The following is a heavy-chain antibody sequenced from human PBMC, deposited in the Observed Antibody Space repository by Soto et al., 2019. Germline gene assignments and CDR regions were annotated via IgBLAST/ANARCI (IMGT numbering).Heavy chain of an antibody. CDR3: LADTNWFDR. Sequence: PGGSLRLSCAASGFTFNNYAMTWVRQAPGKGLEWVSTVYNSGDITHYADSEKGRFTISRDNSKNTLFLQMTSLRVEDTALYYCLADTNWFDRWGQGTMVTVSS. CDR1: GFTFNNYA. V-gene: IGHV3-23*01. CDR2: VYNSGDIT. J-gene: IGHJ5*02.